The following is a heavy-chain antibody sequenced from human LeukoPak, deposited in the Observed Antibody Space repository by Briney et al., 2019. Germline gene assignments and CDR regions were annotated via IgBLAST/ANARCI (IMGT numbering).Heavy chain of an antibody. J-gene: IGHJ6*02. Sequence: SETLSLTCTVSGDSIGSYFWSWIRQSPGKGLEWIGHIYYSGSTNYNPSLKSRVAISVDTSRNQFSLKLSSVTAADTAIYYCARDGPAYSTRWYDYYYGLDVWGQGTTVTVSS. CDR2: IYYSGST. D-gene: IGHD2/OR15-2a*01. CDR3: ARDGPAYSTRWYDYYYGLDV. CDR1: GDSIGSYF. V-gene: IGHV4-59*01.